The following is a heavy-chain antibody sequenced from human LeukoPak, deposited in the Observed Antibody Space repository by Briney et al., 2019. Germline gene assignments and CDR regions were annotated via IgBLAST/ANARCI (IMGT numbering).Heavy chain of an antibody. CDR3: AKDRGSSSSGTYYYYYMDV. D-gene: IGHD6-6*01. V-gene: IGHV3-30-3*01. Sequence: PGGSLRLSCAASGFIFSSYAMQWVRQAPGKGLEWVALISYDGSNKYYADSVKGRFTITRDNSKNTVYLQMNGLRTEDTAVYYCAKDRGSSSSGTYYYYYMDVWGKGTTVTVSS. CDR2: ISYDGSNK. CDR1: GFIFSSYA. J-gene: IGHJ6*03.